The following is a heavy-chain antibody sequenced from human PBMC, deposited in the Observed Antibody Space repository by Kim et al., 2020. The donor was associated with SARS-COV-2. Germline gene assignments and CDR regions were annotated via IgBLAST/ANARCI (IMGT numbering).Heavy chain of an antibody. CDR3: TRVSLGSSPDY. CDR1: GFPFSTSW. D-gene: IGHD2-15*01. J-gene: IGHJ4*02. V-gene: IGHV3-7*01. CDR2: IKPDGSEK. Sequence: GGSLRLSCAASGFPFSTSWMNWVRQAPGKGLEWVANIKPDGSEKYYVDSVKGRFTVSRDNAKDSLYLQMNSLRAEDTAIYYCTRVSLGSSPDYWGQGTL.